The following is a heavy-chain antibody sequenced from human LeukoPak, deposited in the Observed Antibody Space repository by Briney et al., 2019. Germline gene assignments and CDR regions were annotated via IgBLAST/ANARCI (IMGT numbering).Heavy chain of an antibody. V-gene: IGHV1-8*02. CDR3: ARGITMVRGDDY. Sequence: ASVKVSCKASGGTFRSYAISWVRQAPGQGLEWMGWMNPNSGSTGYAQKFQGRVTMTRNTSISTAYMELSSLRSEDTAVYYCARGITMVRGDDYWGQGTLVTVSS. CDR2: MNPNSGST. D-gene: IGHD3-10*01. CDR1: GGTFRSYA. J-gene: IGHJ4*02.